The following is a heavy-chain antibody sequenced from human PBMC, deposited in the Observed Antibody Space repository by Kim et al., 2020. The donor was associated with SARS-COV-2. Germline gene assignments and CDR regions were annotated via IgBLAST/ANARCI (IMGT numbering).Heavy chain of an antibody. D-gene: IGHD2-2*01. V-gene: IGHV3-30*04. CDR1: GFTFSSYA. CDR2: ISYDGSNK. Sequence: GGSLRLSCAASGFTFSSYAMHWVRQAPGKGLEWVAVISYDGSNKYYADSVKGRFTISRDNSKNTLYLQMNSLRAEDTAVYYCARESRGCSSTSCYGFTYYYYGMDVWGQGTTVTVSS. CDR3: ARESRGCSSTSCYGFTYYYYGMDV. J-gene: IGHJ6*02.